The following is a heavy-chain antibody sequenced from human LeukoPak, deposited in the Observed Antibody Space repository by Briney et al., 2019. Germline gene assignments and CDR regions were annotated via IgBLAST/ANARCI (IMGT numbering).Heavy chain of an antibody. V-gene: IGHV3-21*01. CDR2: ISSSSSYI. CDR3: ARGLITMVRGVVPRLQRPYYFDY. Sequence: GGSLRLSCAASGFTFSSYSMNWVRQAPGKGLEWVSSISSSSSYIYYADSVRGRFTISRDNAKNSLYLQMNSLRAEDTAVYYCARGLITMVRGVVPRLQRPYYFDYWGQGTLVTVSS. CDR1: GFTFSSYS. J-gene: IGHJ4*02. D-gene: IGHD3-10*01.